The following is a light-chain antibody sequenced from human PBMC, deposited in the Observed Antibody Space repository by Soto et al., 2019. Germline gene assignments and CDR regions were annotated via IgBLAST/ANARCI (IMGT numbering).Light chain of an antibody. CDR1: QSISRW. CDR3: QQYNSYST. V-gene: IGKV1-5*01. Sequence: DIQMTQSPSALSASVGDRVTITCRASQSISRWLAWYQQKPGKAPKVLIYDASSLKSGVPSRLSGSGSGTEFTLTNSSLQPDEFATNYCQQYNSYSTFGQGTKLEIK. J-gene: IGKJ2*01. CDR2: DAS.